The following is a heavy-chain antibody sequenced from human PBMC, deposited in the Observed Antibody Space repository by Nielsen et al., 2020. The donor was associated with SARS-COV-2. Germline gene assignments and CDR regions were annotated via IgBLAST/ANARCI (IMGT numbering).Heavy chain of an antibody. CDR2: IYYSGST. Sequence: SETLSLTCTVSGGSISSYYWSWIRQHPGKGLEWIGYIYYSGSTNYNPSLKSRVTISVDTSKNQFSLKLSSVTAADTAVYYCARDRGIAVAGTRWFDPWGQGTLVTVSS. J-gene: IGHJ5*02. CDR3: ARDRGIAVAGTRWFDP. V-gene: IGHV4-59*01. CDR1: GGSISSYY. D-gene: IGHD6-19*01.